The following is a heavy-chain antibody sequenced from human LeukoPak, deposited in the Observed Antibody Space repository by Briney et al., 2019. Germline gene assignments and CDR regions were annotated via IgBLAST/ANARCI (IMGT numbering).Heavy chain of an antibody. CDR2: IYPADSDT. D-gene: IGHD2-15*01. V-gene: IGHV5-51*01. J-gene: IGHJ4*02. CDR1: GYSFSSYW. Sequence: GESLKISCKGSGYSFSSYWIGWVRQLPGKGLECMGMIYPADSDTRYSPSFQGQVTISADKSINTAYLQWSSLKASDTAMYYCASGSYSWYFDNWGQGSLVTVS. CDR3: ASGSYSWYFDN.